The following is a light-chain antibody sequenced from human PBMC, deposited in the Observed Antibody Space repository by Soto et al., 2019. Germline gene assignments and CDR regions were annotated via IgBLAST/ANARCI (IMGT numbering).Light chain of an antibody. J-gene: IGKJ2*01. CDR3: QLYGSYIFT. Sequence: VVLTQSPGTLSLSPGERATLSCRTSQSVTSSFLSWFQQKPGQPPRLLLYGASRRAAGTPDRFSGSGSGTDFTLIISRLEPEDSAVYHCQLYGSYIFTLGQGTKLEI. CDR1: QSVTSSF. V-gene: IGKV3-20*01. CDR2: GAS.